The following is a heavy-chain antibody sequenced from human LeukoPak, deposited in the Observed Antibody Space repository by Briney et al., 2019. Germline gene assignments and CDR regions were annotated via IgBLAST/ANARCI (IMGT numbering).Heavy chain of an antibody. Sequence: SQTLSLTCATSGDSVSSNSAAWNWIRQSPSRGLEWLGRTYYRSKWYNDYAVSVKSRITINPDTSKNQFSLKLSSVTAADTAVYYCARGVGGGYEDLFPFDPWGQGTLVTVSS. CDR3: ARGVGGGYEDLFPFDP. CDR1: GDSVSSNSAA. D-gene: IGHD5-12*01. J-gene: IGHJ5*02. V-gene: IGHV6-1*01. CDR2: TYYRSKWYN.